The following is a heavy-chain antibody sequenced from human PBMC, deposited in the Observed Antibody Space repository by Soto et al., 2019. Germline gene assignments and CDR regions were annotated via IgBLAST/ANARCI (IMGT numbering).Heavy chain of an antibody. CDR2: IYYSGST. CDR1: GGSISSYY. J-gene: IGHJ5*02. Sequence: QVQLQESGPGLVKPSETLSLTCTVSGGSISSYYWSWIRQPPGKGLESVGYIYYSGSTNYNPALERRVTISRDTSMLHSSLKLSSVTAADTAVYYCARGRMVWGGGVGWFDPWGQGTLVTVSS. CDR3: ARGRMVWGGGVGWFDP. D-gene: IGHD3-10*01. V-gene: IGHV4-59*01.